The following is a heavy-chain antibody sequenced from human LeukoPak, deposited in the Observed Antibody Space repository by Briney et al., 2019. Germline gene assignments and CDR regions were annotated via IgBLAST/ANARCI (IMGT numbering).Heavy chain of an antibody. CDR3: ARDAYSGSYYNPLDY. D-gene: IGHD1-26*01. V-gene: IGHV3-53*01. Sequence: GGSLRLSCAASGFTVSSNYISWVRQAPGKGLEWVSVIYSGGSTYYADSVKGRFTISRDNSKNTLYLQMNSLRAEDTAVYYCARDAYSGSYYNPLDYWGQGTLATVSS. CDR1: GFTVSSNY. CDR2: IYSGGST. J-gene: IGHJ4*02.